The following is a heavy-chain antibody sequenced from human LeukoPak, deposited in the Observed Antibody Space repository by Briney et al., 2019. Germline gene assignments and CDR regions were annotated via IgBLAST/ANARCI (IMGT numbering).Heavy chain of an antibody. CDR1: GFTFSSYA. CDR2: ISGSGGNT. D-gene: IGHD5-18*01. V-gene: IGHV3-23*01. J-gene: IGHJ4*02. Sequence: TGGSLRLSCAASGFTFSSYAMSWVRQAPGKGLEWVSIISGSGGNTYNADSVKGRFTISRDNSKNTLYLQMNSLRAEDTAVYYCAKSVVGYSYAAPIFDYWGQGTLVTVSS. CDR3: AKSVVGYSYAAPIFDY.